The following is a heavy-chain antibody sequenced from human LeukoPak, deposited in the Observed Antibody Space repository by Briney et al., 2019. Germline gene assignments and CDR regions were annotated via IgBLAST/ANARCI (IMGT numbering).Heavy chain of an antibody. Sequence: ASVKVSCKASGYTFTGYYMHWVRQAPGQGLERMGWINPNSGGTNYAQKFQGRVTMTRDTSISTAYMELSRLRSDDTAVYYCAREIPSDYGNFDYWGQGTLVTVSS. CDR3: AREIPSDYGNFDY. J-gene: IGHJ4*02. CDR2: INPNSGGT. CDR1: GYTFTGYY. V-gene: IGHV1-2*02. D-gene: IGHD4-17*01.